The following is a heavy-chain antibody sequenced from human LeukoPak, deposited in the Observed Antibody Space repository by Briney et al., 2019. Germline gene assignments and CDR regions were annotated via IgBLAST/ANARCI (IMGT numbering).Heavy chain of an antibody. CDR3: ARDDYYYDSSGYRGYYYGMDV. V-gene: IGHV3-74*01. D-gene: IGHD3-22*01. CDR1: GFTFSSYW. J-gene: IGHJ6*02. Sequence: GGSLRLSCAASGFTFSSYWMHWVRRAPGKGLVWVSRINSDGSSTSYADSVKGRFTISRDNAKNTLYLQMNSLRAEDTAVYYCARDDYYYDSSGYRGYYYGMDVWGQGTTVTVSS. CDR2: INSDGSST.